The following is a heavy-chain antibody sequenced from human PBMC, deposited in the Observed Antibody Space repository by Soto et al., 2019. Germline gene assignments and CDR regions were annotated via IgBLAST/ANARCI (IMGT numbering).Heavy chain of an antibody. CDR1: GFTFSDHY. CDR2: IWHNGHNK. V-gene: IGHV3-33*08. Sequence: GGSLRLSCAASGFTFSDHYMDWVRQAPGKGLEWVALIWHNGHNKYYTDSVDGRFTISRDNANSTLYLQMDSLRAEDTAIYYCARDNVLFGVNNFFHSWGQGTLVTVSS. J-gene: IGHJ4*02. CDR3: ARDNVLFGVNNFFHS. D-gene: IGHD3-3*01.